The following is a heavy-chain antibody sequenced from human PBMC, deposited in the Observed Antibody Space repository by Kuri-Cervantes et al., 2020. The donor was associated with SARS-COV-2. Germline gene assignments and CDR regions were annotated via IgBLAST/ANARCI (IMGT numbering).Heavy chain of an antibody. Sequence: SETLSLTCTVSGGSISSYYWSWIRQPPGKGLEWIGEINHSGSTNYNPSLQSRVTISADTSEKKFSLRLTSVTTADAAVYYCARHASDFDSSGYPTLDYWGQGTRVTVSS. J-gene: IGHJ4*02. V-gene: IGHV4-34*01. CDR3: ARHASDFDSSGYPTLDY. D-gene: IGHD3-22*01. CDR2: INHSGST. CDR1: GGSISSYY.